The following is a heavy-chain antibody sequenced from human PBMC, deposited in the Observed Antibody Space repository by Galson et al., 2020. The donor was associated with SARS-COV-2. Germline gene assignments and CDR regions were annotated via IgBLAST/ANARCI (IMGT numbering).Heavy chain of an antibody. CDR2: ISAYNGNT. D-gene: IGHD6-13*01. CDR1: GYTFTSYG. Sequence: ASVKVSCKASGYTFTSYGISWVRQAPGQGLEWMGWISAYNGNTNYAQKLQGRVTMTTDTSTSTAYMELRSLRSDDTAVYYCARDFFSMRRVAAAGNRNWFDPWGQGTLVTVSS. CDR3: ARDFFSMRRVAAAGNRNWFDP. J-gene: IGHJ5*02. V-gene: IGHV1-18*01.